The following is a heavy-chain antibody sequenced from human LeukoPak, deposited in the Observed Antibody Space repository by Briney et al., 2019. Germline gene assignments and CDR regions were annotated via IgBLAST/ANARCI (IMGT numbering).Heavy chain of an antibody. CDR2: INPSGGST. D-gene: IGHD1-26*01. CDR1: GYTFTSYY. V-gene: IGHV1-46*01. J-gene: IGHJ4*02. Sequence: ASVKVSCKASGYTFTSYYMHWVRQAPGQGLEWMGIINPSGGSTSYAQKFQGRVTMTRDTSTSTVYMELSSLRSEDTAVYYCARFGSIVGATIPFDYWGQGTLVTVSP. CDR3: ARFGSIVGATIPFDY.